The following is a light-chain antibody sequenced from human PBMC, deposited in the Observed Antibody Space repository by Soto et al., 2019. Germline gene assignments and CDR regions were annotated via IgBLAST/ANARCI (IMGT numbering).Light chain of an antibody. CDR3: AAWDDSLNALV. Sequence: VLTQPPSASGTPGQRVTISCSGSSSNIGSNTVSWYQQVPGTAPKLLIYSNNQRPSGVPDRFSGSKSGTSASLATSGLQSEDEADYYCAAWDDSLNALVFGTGTKSPS. CDR1: SSNIGSNT. J-gene: IGLJ1*01. CDR2: SNN. V-gene: IGLV1-44*01.